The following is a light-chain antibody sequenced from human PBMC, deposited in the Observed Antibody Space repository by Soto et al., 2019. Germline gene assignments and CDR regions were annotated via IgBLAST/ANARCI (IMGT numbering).Light chain of an antibody. CDR2: GQN. J-gene: IGLJ2*01. CDR1: SSNIGAVYD. Sequence: QAVVTQPPSVLGVPGQRVTIACTGSSSNIGAVYDVHWYQQVPGSAPKLLIYGQNNRTSGVPDRFSGAKSGTSASLAITGLQAEDEADYYCQSYDSTLTSVVFGGGSKLTV. CDR3: QSYDSTLTSVV. V-gene: IGLV1-40*01.